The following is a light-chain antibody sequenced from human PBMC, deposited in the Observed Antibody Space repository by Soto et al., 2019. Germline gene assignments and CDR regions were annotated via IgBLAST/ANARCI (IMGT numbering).Light chain of an antibody. Sequence: QSVLTQPSSVSGSPGQSITGSGTGISSDVGGSNYVSWYQQHPGKAPRLIIFDVNNRPSGVSPRFSGSKSGNTASLTISGLQAEDEAHYFCTSYRRGPLYVFGTGTKVTVL. J-gene: IGLJ1*01. CDR1: SSDVGGSNY. CDR2: DVN. V-gene: IGLV2-14*03. CDR3: TSYRRGPLYV.